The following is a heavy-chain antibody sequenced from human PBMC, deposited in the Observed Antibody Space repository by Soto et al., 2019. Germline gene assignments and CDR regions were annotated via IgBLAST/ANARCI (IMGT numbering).Heavy chain of an antibody. V-gene: IGHV4-4*01. CDR2: TYHSWTT. Sequence: QVQLQESGPGLFKPSGTLSLTCAVSGGSVSSGNWWSWVRQPPVKGLEWLGETYHSWTTNYNPSLTSRVTISLDKSKNQISLNLRSVTAAETAVYCCARHVPVPGTRGFAYWGQGTLFTVSS. D-gene: IGHD6-19*01. CDR3: ARHVPVPGTRGFAY. J-gene: IGHJ4*02. CDR1: GGSVSSGNW.